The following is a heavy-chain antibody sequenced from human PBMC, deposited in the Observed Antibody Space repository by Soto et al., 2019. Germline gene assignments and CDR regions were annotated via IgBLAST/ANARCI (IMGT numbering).Heavy chain of an antibody. CDR3: ARDSSSSHYYDSSGYFIFDL. V-gene: IGHV1-18*01. Sequence: ASVKVSCKGSGYTFSSYGITWVRQVPGRGLEWMGWTSAYNGNRNYAQNLQGRVIMTTDTSTSTAYMELRSLRSDDTAVYYCARDSSSSHYYDSSGYFIFDLWGRGTLVTVSS. CDR2: TSAYNGNR. D-gene: IGHD3-22*01. CDR1: GYTFSSYG. J-gene: IGHJ2*01.